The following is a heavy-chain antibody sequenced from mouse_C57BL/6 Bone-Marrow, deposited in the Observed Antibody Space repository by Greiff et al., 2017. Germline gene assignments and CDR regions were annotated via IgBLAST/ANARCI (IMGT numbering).Heavy chain of an antibody. Sequence: QVQLQQPGAELVKPGASVKMSCKASGYTFTSYWITWVKQRPGQGLEWIGDIYPGSGSTNYNEKFKCKATLTVDTSSSTAYMQLSSLTSEDSAVYYCARERIYYYGSFAYWGQGTLVTVSA. CDR3: ARERIYYYGSFAY. CDR2: IYPGSGST. CDR1: GYTFTSYW. V-gene: IGHV1-55*01. D-gene: IGHD1-1*01. J-gene: IGHJ3*01.